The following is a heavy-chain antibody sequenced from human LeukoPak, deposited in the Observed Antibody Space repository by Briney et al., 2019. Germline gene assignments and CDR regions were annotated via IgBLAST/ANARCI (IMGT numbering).Heavy chain of an antibody. D-gene: IGHD4-17*01. CDR3: ARRSGLRKATVPFGGHFDS. V-gene: IGHV3-21*01. J-gene: IGHJ4*02. CDR1: GFSFSSYA. CDR2: VTGNGRSI. Sequence: GGSLRLSCVTSGFSFSSYAINWVRQAPGKGLEWVSSVTGNGRSIYYADSVKGRFTISRDNAKNSLFLQMNSLRAEDTAVYYCARRSGLRKATVPFGGHFDSWGQGTLVTVSS.